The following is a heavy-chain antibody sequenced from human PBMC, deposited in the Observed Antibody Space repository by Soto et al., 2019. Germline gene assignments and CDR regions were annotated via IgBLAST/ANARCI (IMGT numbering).Heavy chain of an antibody. CDR3: AMDDVHCSGDRCYGVPMDV. CDR2: IQSGGRT. D-gene: IGHD2-15*01. Sequence: EVQLVESGGGLVQPGGSLRLSGAASGFTVSSNYMTWVRQAPGKGLEWVSLIQSGGRTYYAGSVQGRFTISRDNSKNTLFLQMNSLRVEDTAVYYCAMDDVHCSGDRCYGVPMDVWGKGNTVTVYS. J-gene: IGHJ6*03. CDR1: GFTVSSNY. V-gene: IGHV3-66*01.